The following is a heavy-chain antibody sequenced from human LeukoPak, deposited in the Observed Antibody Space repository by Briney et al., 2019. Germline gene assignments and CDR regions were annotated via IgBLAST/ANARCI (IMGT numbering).Heavy chain of an antibody. J-gene: IGHJ4*02. Sequence: PGGSLRLSCAASGFTFSDYYMSWIRQAPGKGLEWVSYISSSGSTIYYADSVKGRFTISRDNSKNTLYLQMNSLRAEDTAVYYCAKAAQRITIFGVVPSPLYYFDYWGQGTLVTVSS. D-gene: IGHD3-3*01. CDR1: GFTFSDYY. CDR3: AKAAQRITIFGVVPSPLYYFDY. V-gene: IGHV3-11*04. CDR2: ISSSGSTI.